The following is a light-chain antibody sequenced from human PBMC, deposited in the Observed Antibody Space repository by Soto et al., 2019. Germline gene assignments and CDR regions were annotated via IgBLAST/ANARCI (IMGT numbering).Light chain of an antibody. Sequence: ETVLTQSPGTLYLSPGERATLSCRANETVNNNFLAWYGQKPGQPPRLLIHASSRRASGIPDMFSGSGSGTDFPLTSSRLEPEDVAVYYCQQYSNFPYTFGPGTKVQIK. CDR1: ETVNNNF. V-gene: IGKV3-20*01. CDR3: QQYSNFPYT. J-gene: IGKJ2*01. CDR2: ASS.